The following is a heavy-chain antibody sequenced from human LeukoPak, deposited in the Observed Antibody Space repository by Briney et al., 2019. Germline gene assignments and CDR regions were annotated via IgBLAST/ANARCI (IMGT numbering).Heavy chain of an antibody. J-gene: IGHJ4*02. D-gene: IGHD2-15*01. V-gene: IGHV3-30*03. CDR3: NLLFDY. CDR2: ISYDGSNK. CDR1: RFTFSSYG. Sequence: GGSLRLSCAASRFTFSSYGMHWVRQAPGKGLEWVAVISYDGSNKYYADSVKGRFTISRDNSKNTLYLQMNSLRAEDTAVYYCNLLFDYWGQGTLVTVSS.